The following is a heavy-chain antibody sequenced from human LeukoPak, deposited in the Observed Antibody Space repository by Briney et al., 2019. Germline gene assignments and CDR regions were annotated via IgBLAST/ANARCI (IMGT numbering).Heavy chain of an antibody. D-gene: IGHD3-3*01. CDR2: IIPIFGTA. CDR3: AGTYYDFWSGYYYYYMDV. CDR1: GGTFSSYA. J-gene: IGHJ6*03. Sequence: SVKVSCKASGGTFSSYAISWVRQAPGQGREWMGGIIPIFGTANYAQKFQGRVTITTDESTSTAYMELSSLRSEDTAVYYCAGTYYDFWSGYYYYYMDVWGKGTTVTVSS. V-gene: IGHV1-69*05.